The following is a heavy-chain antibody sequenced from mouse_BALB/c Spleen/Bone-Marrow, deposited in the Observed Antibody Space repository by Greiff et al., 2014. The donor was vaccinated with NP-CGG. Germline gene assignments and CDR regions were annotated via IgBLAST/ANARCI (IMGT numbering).Heavy chain of an antibody. J-gene: IGHJ4*01. CDR2: IDPANGNT. CDR1: GFNIKDTY. Sequence: DVQLQESGAELVKPGASVKLSCTASGFNIKDTYMHWVKQRPEQGLEWIGRIDPANGNTKYDPKFQGKATITADTSSNTAYPQLSSLTSEDTAVYYCARWEYYAMDYWGQGTSVTVSS. D-gene: IGHD4-1*01. CDR3: ARWEYYAMDY. V-gene: IGHV14-3*02.